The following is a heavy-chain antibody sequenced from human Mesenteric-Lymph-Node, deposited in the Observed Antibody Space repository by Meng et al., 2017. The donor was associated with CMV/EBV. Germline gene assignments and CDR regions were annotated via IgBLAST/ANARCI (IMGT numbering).Heavy chain of an antibody. Sequence: ESLKISCAASRFTFSDYWMTWVRQAPGKGLEWIGEINHSGSTNYNPSLKSRVTISVDTSKNQFSLKLSSVTAADTAVYYCARGRGYCSGSSCKDFDYWGRGTLVTVSS. D-gene: IGHD2-15*01. CDR1: RFTFSDYW. J-gene: IGHJ4*02. V-gene: IGHV4-34*01. CDR3: ARGRGYCSGSSCKDFDY. CDR2: INHSGST.